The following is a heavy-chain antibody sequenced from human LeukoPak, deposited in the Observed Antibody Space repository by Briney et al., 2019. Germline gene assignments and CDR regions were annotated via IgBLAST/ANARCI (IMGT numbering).Heavy chain of an antibody. CDR3: ARGSHYYYYYMDV. Sequence: SETLSLTCTVSGDSISSGGYFWVWLRQPPGKGLEWIGSIYYSGSTYYNSSLRSRLTISVDRSKNQFSLRLSSVTAADTAMYYCARGSHYYYYYMDVWGKGTTVTVSS. CDR1: GDSISSGGYF. CDR2: IYYSGST. V-gene: IGHV4-39*07. J-gene: IGHJ6*03.